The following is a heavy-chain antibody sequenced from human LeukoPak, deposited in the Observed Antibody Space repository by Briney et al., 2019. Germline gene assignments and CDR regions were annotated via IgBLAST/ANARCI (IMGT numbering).Heavy chain of an antibody. CDR3: ADARLEYSSSSVWFDP. CDR1: GGTFSSYA. V-gene: IGHV1-69*05. J-gene: IGHJ5*02. Sequence: ASVKVSCKASGGTFSSYAISWLRQAPGQGLEWMGGIIPIFGTANYAQKFQGRVTITTDESTSTAYMELSSLRSEDTAVYYCADARLEYSSSSVWFDPWGQGTLVTVSS. CDR2: IIPIFGTA. D-gene: IGHD6-6*01.